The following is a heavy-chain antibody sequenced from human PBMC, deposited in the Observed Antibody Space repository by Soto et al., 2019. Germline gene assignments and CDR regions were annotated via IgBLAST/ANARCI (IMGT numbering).Heavy chain of an antibody. J-gene: IGHJ6*02. CDR2: ISYDGSNK. D-gene: IGHD2-15*01. V-gene: IGHV3-30*18. CDR1: GFTFSNYA. CDR3: AKGYYSQFYYYYGMDV. Sequence: PGGSLRLSCAASGFTFSNYAVSWVRQAPGKGLEWVAVISYDGSNKYYADSVKGRFTISRDNSKNTLYLQMNSLRAEDTAVYYCAKGYYSQFYYYYGMDVWGQGTTVTVSS.